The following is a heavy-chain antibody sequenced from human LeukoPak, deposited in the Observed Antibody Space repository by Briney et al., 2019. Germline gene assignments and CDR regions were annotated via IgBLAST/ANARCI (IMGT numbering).Heavy chain of an antibody. D-gene: IGHD1-26*01. Sequence: ASVKVSCKASGYTLTSYYMHWVRQAPGQGLEWMGIINPSGGSTTYTQKFQGRVTMTRDMSTSTVYMELSSLRSEDTAAYYCARDGASGSYYSDYWDQGTLVTVSS. CDR1: GYTLTSYY. CDR2: INPSGGST. J-gene: IGHJ4*02. V-gene: IGHV1-46*01. CDR3: ARDGASGSYYSDY.